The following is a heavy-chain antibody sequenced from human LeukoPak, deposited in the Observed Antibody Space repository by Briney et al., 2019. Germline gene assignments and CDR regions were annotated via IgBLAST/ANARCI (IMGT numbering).Heavy chain of an antibody. CDR2: ISWNSGSI. CDR1: GFTFDDYA. Sequence: PGRSLRLSCAASGFTFDDYAMHWVRQAPGKGLEWVSGISWNSGSIGYADSVKGRFTISRDNAKNSLYLQMNSLRAEDTALYYCAKDIFSSSWNWFDPWGQGTLVTVSS. CDR3: AKDIFSSSWNWFDP. V-gene: IGHV3-9*01. D-gene: IGHD6-13*01. J-gene: IGHJ5*02.